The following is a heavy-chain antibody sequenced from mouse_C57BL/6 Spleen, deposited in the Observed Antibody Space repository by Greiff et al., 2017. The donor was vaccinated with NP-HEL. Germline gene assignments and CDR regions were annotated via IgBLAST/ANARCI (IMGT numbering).Heavy chain of an antibody. Sequence: QVQLKQPGAELVMPGASVKLSCKASGYTFTSYWMHWVKQRPGQGLEWIGEIDPSDSYTNYNQKFKGKSTLTVDKSSSTAYMQLSSLTSEDSAVYYCARGNDYDGDWYFDVWGTGTTVTVSS. V-gene: IGHV1-69*01. CDR3: ARGNDYDGDWYFDV. D-gene: IGHD2-4*01. CDR2: IDPSDSYT. CDR1: GYTFTSYW. J-gene: IGHJ1*03.